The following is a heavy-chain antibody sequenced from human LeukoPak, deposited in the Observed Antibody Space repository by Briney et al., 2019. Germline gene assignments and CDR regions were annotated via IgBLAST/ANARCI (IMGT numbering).Heavy chain of an antibody. D-gene: IGHD2-2*01. J-gene: IGHJ5*02. CDR3: ARDIPRYCSSTSCSVEGGGHNWFDP. CDR1: GGSISRYY. V-gene: IGHV4-59*01. Sequence: PSETLSLTCTVSGGSISRYYWTWIRQPPGKGLEWIGCVFYSGATNYNPSLKSRLTISVDTSNNQFSLKLSSVTAADTAVYYCARDIPRYCSSTSCSVEGGGHNWFDPWGQGTLVTVSS. CDR2: VFYSGAT.